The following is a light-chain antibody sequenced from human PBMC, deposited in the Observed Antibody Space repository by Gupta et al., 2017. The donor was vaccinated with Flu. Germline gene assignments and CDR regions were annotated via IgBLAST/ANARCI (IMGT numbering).Light chain of an antibody. V-gene: IGLV2-11*03. Sequence: TISDIGGYYFVSWYQQHSGKAPKLIVYNVDKRPSGVPDRFSGSKSGNTASLTVSGLLAEDEADYYCCSYARTSTWLFGGGTKLSVL. J-gene: IGLJ3*02. CDR1: ISDIGGYYF. CDR3: CSYARTSTWL. CDR2: NVD.